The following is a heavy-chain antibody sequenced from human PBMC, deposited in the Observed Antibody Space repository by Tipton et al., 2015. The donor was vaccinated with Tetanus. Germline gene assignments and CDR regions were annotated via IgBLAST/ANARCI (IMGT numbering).Heavy chain of an antibody. Sequence: TLSLTCTVSGAPISSYYWSWIRQPPGNGLEWIGYIYNSGNTNYNPSLKSRVTISVDMSKNQFSLKLTSVTAADTATYYCARMGFTYGQVVYWGQGTLVTVAS. D-gene: IGHD5-18*01. J-gene: IGHJ4*02. CDR2: IYNSGNT. CDR1: GAPISSYY. V-gene: IGHV4-59*08. CDR3: ARMGFTYGQVVY.